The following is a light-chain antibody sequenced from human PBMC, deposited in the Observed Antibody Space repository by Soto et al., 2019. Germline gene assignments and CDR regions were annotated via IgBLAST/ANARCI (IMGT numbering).Light chain of an antibody. J-gene: IGKJ4*01. Sequence: IQLTQSPSSLSASVGDRVTITCRASQGISSYLVWYQQKAGKAPKLLIYAASTLQSGVPSRFSGSGSVTDFTLTISSLQPEDFATYYCQQLNSFPLTFGGGTKVEIK. CDR3: QQLNSFPLT. CDR2: AAS. V-gene: IGKV1-9*01. CDR1: QGISSY.